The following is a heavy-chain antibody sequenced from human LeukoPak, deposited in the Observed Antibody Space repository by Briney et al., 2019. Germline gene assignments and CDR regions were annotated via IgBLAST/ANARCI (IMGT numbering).Heavy chain of an antibody. CDR1: GFTLSDYA. J-gene: IGHJ4*02. Sequence: RPGRSLRLSCAVSGFTLSDYAMHWVRQTPGKGLEWVALIWDDGSEKYYADSVKGRFTISRDPSQNTLFLQMSSLRAEDTAVYYCARSGGIYYVLDFWGQGTLVTVSS. D-gene: IGHD3-10*01. CDR2: IWDDGSEK. V-gene: IGHV3-33*01. CDR3: ARSGGIYYVLDF.